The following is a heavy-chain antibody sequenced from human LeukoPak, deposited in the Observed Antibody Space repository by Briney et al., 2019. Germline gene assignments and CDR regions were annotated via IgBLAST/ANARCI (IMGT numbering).Heavy chain of an antibody. V-gene: IGHV4-59*01. CDR1: GGSLRSYY. CDR2: IFYSGNT. Sequence: SETLSLTCTVSGGSLRSYYWSWIRQSPGKGLQWIGHIFYSGNTNYNPSLKSRVIISLDTSKNQFSLNLTSVTAADTALYYCARGPTRYYFDYWGQGTLVTVSS. J-gene: IGHJ4*02. CDR3: ARGPTRYYFDY.